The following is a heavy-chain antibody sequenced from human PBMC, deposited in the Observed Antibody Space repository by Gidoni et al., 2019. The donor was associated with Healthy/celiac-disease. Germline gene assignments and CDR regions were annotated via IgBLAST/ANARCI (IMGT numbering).Heavy chain of an antibody. V-gene: IGHV3-66*02. CDR1: GFPVRSNY. CDR3: ARGYSYGSVGFDP. D-gene: IGHD5-18*01. J-gene: IGHJ5*02. CDR2: IYSGGST. Sequence: EVQLVESGGGLVQPGGSLRLSCAASGFPVRSNYMSWIRQAPGKGLEWVSVIYSGGSTYYADSVKGRFTISRDNSKNTLYLQMNSLRAEDTAVYYCARGYSYGSVGFDPWGQGTLVTVSS.